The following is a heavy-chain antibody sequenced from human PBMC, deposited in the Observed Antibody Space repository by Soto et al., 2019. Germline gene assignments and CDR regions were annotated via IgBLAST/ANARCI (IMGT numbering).Heavy chain of an antibody. CDR3: VREGSYDTSGKYIQAFCY. CDR2: INQDGSEK. CDR1: GFTFSSQW. D-gene: IGHD3-22*01. J-gene: IGHJ4*02. Sequence: GGSLRLSCAASGFTFSSQWMDWVRQAPGKGLEGVANINQDGSEKHYVGSVKGRFTISRDNAKNALYLEMNSLRDDDTAIYYCVREGSYDTSGKYIQAFCYWGQGTLVTVSS. V-gene: IGHV3-7*01.